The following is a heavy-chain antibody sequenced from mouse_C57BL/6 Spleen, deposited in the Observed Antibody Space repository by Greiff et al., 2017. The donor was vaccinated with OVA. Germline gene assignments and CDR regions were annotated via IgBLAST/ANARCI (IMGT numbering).Heavy chain of an antibody. Sequence: VQLQQPGAELVRPGSSVKLSCKASGYTFTSYWMDWVKQRPGQGLEWIGNIYPSDSETHYNQKFKDKATLTVDKSSSTAYMQLSSLTSEDSAVYYCARKGYDGGYYYAMDYWGQGTSVTVSS. CDR2: IYPSDSET. V-gene: IGHV1-61*01. CDR1: GYTFTSYW. J-gene: IGHJ4*01. CDR3: ARKGYDGGYYYAMDY. D-gene: IGHD3-1*01.